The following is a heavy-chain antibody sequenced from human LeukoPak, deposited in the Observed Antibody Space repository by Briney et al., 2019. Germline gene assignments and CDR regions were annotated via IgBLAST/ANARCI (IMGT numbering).Heavy chain of an antibody. V-gene: IGHV3-11*01. CDR2: ISGSGSDI. CDR3: STDPRLLMY. CDR1: GFTFSDYY. D-gene: IGHD2-8*01. J-gene: IGHJ4*01. Sequence: GGSLRLSCAASGFTFSDYYMSWIRQTPGKGLEWLAYISGSGSDIYYADSVKGRFTISRDNAKNSLYLQMNSLRPEDTALYYCSTDPRLLMYWGHGTLVTVSS.